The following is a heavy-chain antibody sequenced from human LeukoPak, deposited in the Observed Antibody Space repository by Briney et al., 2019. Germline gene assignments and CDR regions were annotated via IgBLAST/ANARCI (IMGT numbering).Heavy chain of an antibody. CDR2: IYSGGST. CDR3: ASVAEFGDADYFDY. CDR1: GFTVSSNY. D-gene: IGHD3-10*01. V-gene: IGHV3-66*01. Sequence: GGSLRLSCAASGFTVSSNYMSWVRQAPGKGLEWVSVIYSGGSTYYADSVKGRFTISRDNSKNTLYLQMNSLRAEDTAVYYCASVAEFGDADYFDYWGQGTLVTVSS. J-gene: IGHJ4*02.